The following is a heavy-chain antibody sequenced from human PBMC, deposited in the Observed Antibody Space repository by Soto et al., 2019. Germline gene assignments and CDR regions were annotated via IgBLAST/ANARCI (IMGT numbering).Heavy chain of an antibody. V-gene: IGHV3-23*01. CDR1: GFTFSSYA. J-gene: IGHJ4*02. CDR3: SKGVYSVDY. D-gene: IGHD2-15*01. CDR2: INNSGDET. Sequence: EVQLLESGGGLVQPGGSLRLSCAASGFTFSSYAMTWVRQAPGKGPEWVAGINNSGDETHYAASVRGRFTISRDNSKRTLYLQLGSLRAEDTALYFCSKGVYSVDYRGQGALVTVSS.